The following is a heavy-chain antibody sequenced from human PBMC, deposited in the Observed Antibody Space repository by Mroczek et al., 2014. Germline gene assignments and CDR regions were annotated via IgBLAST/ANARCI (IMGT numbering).Heavy chain of an antibody. CDR3: ARRTTYYYDSSGYYDAFDI. V-gene: IGHV1-8*01. Sequence: SGAEVKKPGASVKVSCKASGYTFTSYDINWVRQATGQGLEWMGWMNPNSGNTGYAQKFQGRVTMTRNTSISTAYMELSSLRSEDTAVYYCARRTTYYYDSSGYYDAFDIWGQGTMVTVSS. D-gene: IGHD3-22*01. J-gene: IGHJ3*02. CDR1: GYTFTSYD. CDR2: MNPNSGNT.